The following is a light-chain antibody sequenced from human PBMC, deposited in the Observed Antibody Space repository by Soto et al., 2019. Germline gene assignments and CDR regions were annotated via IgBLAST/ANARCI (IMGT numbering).Light chain of an antibody. V-gene: IGKV3-11*01. CDR3: HQRSSWPIA. CDR2: DAS. J-gene: IGKJ4*01. CDR1: QCVNTY. Sequence: ESVLTQSPATLSLSPGHRDTLSCRASQCVNTYLGWSQQRPGLAPILLIYDASHMATGIPARFSGSGSGTDVTLTITSLLPEDFAVDYCHQRSSWPIAFGGLTNVEIK.